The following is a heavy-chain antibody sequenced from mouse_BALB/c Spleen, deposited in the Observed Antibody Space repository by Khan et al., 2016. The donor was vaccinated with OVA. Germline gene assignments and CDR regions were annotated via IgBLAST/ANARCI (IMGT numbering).Heavy chain of an antibody. V-gene: IGHV5-17*02. D-gene: IGHD1-1*01. Sequence: EVELVESGGGLVQPGGSRKLSCAASGFTFSSYGMHWVRQAPEKGLEWVAYISGDSNTISYADTVKGRFTISRDNPKNTLFLQMTSLMSEDTARDYCTTSYFYGYYFDYWGPGTTLTVSS. J-gene: IGHJ2*01. CDR2: ISGDSNTI. CDR1: GFTFSSYG. CDR3: TTSYFYGYYFDY.